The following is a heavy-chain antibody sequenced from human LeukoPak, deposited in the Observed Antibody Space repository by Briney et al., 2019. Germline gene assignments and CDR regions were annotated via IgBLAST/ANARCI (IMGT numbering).Heavy chain of an antibody. Sequence: GGSLRLSCAASGFTFSSYTLSWVRQAPGKGLECVSCISSTSSTIYYADSVQGRFTISRDNAKNSLYLEMNSLRAEDTAVYYCARVAGYGDPFDNWGQGTLVTVSS. CDR2: ISSTSSTI. CDR3: ARVAGYGDPFDN. CDR1: GFTFSSYT. J-gene: IGHJ4*02. D-gene: IGHD4-17*01. V-gene: IGHV3-48*04.